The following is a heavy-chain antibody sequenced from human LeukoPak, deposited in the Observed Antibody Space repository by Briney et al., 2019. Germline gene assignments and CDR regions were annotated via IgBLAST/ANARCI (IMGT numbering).Heavy chain of an antibody. CDR3: ARDREVGTFDY. D-gene: IGHD1-1*01. CDR1: GGSFSGYY. Sequence: PSETLSLTCAVYGGSFSGYYWSWIRQPPGKGLEWIGEINHSGSTNYNPSLKSRVTISVDTSKNQFSLKLSSVTAADTAVYYCARDREVGTFDYWGQGTLVTVSS. CDR2: INHSGST. V-gene: IGHV4-34*01. J-gene: IGHJ4*02.